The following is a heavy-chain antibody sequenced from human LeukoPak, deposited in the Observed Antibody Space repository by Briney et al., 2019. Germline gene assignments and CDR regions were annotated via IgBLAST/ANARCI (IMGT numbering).Heavy chain of an antibody. CDR3: ARHGDYYDSSGYYFRGNYFDY. J-gene: IGHJ4*02. V-gene: IGHV4-38-2*01. CDR2: IYHSGST. Sequence: PSETLSLTCAVSGYSISSGYYWGWIRQPPGKGLEWIGSIYHSGSTYYNPSLKSRVTISVDTSKNQFSLKLSSVTAADTAVYYCARHGDYYDSSGYYFRGNYFDYWGQGTLVTVSS. D-gene: IGHD3-22*01. CDR1: GYSISSGYY.